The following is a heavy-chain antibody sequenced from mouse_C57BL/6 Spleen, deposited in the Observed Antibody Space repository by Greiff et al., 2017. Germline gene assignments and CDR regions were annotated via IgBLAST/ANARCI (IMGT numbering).Heavy chain of an antibody. CDR1: GYTFTDYE. V-gene: IGHV1-15*01. Sequence: VQLQQSGAELVRPGASVTLSCKASGYTFTDYEMHWVKQTPVHGLEWIGAIDPETGGTAYNQKFKGKAILTADKSSSTAYMELRSLTSEDSAVYYGTSPIYYGNTWFAYWGQGTLVTVSA. CDR3: TSPIYYGNTWFAY. D-gene: IGHD2-1*01. J-gene: IGHJ3*01. CDR2: IDPETGGT.